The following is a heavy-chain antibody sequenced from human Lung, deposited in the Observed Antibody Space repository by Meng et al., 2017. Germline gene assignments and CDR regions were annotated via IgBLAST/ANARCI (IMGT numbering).Heavy chain of an antibody. Sequence: QGQLVQSGAEVKKPGASVKVSCKPSGYNFPDYWLHWVRRAPGQGLEWMGRIDPKSGDTHYAQRFQGRVTMTGDTSISTAYMELSGLRSDDTAMYYCARDEDISAAGKLFGDYRGQGTLVTVSS. V-gene: IGHV1-2*06. CDR2: IDPKSGDT. CDR3: ARDEDISAAGKLFGDY. D-gene: IGHD6-13*01. J-gene: IGHJ4*02. CDR1: GYNFPDYW.